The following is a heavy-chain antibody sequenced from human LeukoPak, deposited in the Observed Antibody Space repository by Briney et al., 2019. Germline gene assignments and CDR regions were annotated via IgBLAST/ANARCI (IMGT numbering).Heavy chain of an antibody. Sequence: QTGGSVRLSCAASGFTFSSYAMSWVRQAPGKGLEWVSAISGSGGSTYYADSVKGRFTISRDNSKNTLYLQMNSLRAEDTAVYYCAKDGGYSSSWPEWFDYWGQGTLATVSS. D-gene: IGHD6-13*01. V-gene: IGHV3-23*01. CDR1: GFTFSSYA. CDR3: AKDGGYSSSWPEWFDY. CDR2: ISGSGGST. J-gene: IGHJ4*02.